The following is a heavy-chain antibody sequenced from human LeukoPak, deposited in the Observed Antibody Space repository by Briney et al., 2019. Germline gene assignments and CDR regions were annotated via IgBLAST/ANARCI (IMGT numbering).Heavy chain of an antibody. CDR3: AKATDWDY. CDR1: GFTFDEYA. J-gene: IGHJ4*02. CDR2: ISYDGSNK. Sequence: GGSLRLSCAASGFTFDEYAMHWVRQAPGKGLEWVAVISYDGSNKYYADSVKGRFTISRDNSKNTLYLQMNSLRAEDTAVYYCAKATDWDYWGQGTLVTVSS. V-gene: IGHV3-30*18. D-gene: IGHD2-21*01.